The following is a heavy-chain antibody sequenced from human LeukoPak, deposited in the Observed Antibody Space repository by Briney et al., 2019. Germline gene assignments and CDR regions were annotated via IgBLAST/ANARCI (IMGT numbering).Heavy chain of an antibody. CDR3: ARDGVVRGVIIY. V-gene: IGHV1-2*02. J-gene: IGHJ4*02. CDR1: GYTFTGYY. D-gene: IGHD3-10*01. Sequence: GASVKVSCKASGYTFTGYYIHWVRQDPGQGLEWMGWINPNSGGTNYAQKFQGRVTMTRDTSINTAYMELSRLRSDDTAVYYCARDGVVRGVIIYWGQGTLVTVSS. CDR2: INPNSGGT.